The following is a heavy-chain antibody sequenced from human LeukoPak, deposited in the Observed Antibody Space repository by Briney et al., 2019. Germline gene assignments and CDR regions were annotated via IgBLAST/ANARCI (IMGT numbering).Heavy chain of an antibody. CDR2: INHSGST. V-gene: IGHV4-34*01. CDR3: ARGGQQLVPDY. D-gene: IGHD6-13*01. Sequence: SETLSLTCAVYGGSFSGYYWSWIRQPPGKGLEWIGEINHSGSTNYNPSLKSRVTISVDTSKNQFSLKLSSVTAADTAVYYCARGGQQLVPDYCGQGTLVTVSS. J-gene: IGHJ4*02. CDR1: GGSFSGYY.